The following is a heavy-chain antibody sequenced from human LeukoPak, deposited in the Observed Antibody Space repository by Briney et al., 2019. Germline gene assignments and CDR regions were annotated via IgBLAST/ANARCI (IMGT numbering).Heavy chain of an antibody. V-gene: IGHV3-21*01. J-gene: IGHJ6*02. CDR2: ISSSSSYI. CDR3: ARGGPLLWFGELLNYYGMDV. CDR1: GFTFSSYS. Sequence: GGSLRLSCAASGFTFSSYSMNWVRQAPGKGLEWVSSISSSSSYIYYADSVKGRSTISRDNAKNSLYLQMNSLRAEDTAVYYCARGGPLLWFGELLNYYGMDVWGQGTTVTVSS. D-gene: IGHD3-10*01.